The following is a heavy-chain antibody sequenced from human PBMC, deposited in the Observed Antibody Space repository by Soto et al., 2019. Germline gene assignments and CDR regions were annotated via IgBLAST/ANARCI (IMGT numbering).Heavy chain of an antibody. CDR1: GFTFSSYA. D-gene: IGHD3-10*01. Sequence: GGSLRLSCAASGFTFSSYAMSWVRQAPGKGLEWVSAISGSGGSTYYADSVKGRFTISRDNSKNTLYLQMNSLRAEDTAVYYWAKHITMVRGVIPALFDYWGQGTLVTVSS. V-gene: IGHV3-23*01. CDR2: ISGSGGST. J-gene: IGHJ4*02. CDR3: AKHITMVRGVIPALFDY.